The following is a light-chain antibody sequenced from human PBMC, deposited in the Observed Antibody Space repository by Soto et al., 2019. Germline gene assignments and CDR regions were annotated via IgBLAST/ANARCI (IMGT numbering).Light chain of an antibody. J-gene: IGKJ1*01. CDR3: QQYGSSPWT. CDR1: QSVSSSY. Sequence: EIVLTQSPGTLSLSPGERATISCRASQSVSSSYLAWYQQKPGQAPRPLIYGASSRATGIPDRFSGSGSGTDFTLTISRLEPEDFAVYYCQQYGSSPWTFGQGTKVDIK. V-gene: IGKV3-20*01. CDR2: GAS.